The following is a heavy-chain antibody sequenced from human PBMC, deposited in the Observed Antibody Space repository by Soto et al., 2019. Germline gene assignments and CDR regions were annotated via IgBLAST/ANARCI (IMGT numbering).Heavy chain of an antibody. Sequence: GASVKVSCKVSGYTVTDLSIHWVRQSPGKGLKWMANFEPEDGELVYAQKFQGRVKVTEDTSANTAYLELSSLTSEDTAVYYCEVESLTTEITPLHFTGLDVWGQGTMVTVSS. D-gene: IGHD1-1*01. J-gene: IGHJ6*02. CDR3: EVESLTTEITPLHFTGLDV. CDR2: FEPEDGEL. V-gene: IGHV1-24*01. CDR1: GYTVTDLS.